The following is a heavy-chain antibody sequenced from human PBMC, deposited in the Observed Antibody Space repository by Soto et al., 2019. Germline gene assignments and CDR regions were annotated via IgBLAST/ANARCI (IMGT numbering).Heavy chain of an antibody. V-gene: IGHV1-69*01. CDR3: ARGARDGDYYFDD. Sequence: QVQLVQSEAEVKKPGSSVKVSCKASGGTFSSYAISWVRQAPGQGLEWMGGIIPFFGTANYPQKFQGRVTIPADESTSTAFMELSSLSSEETAVYYCARGARDGDYYFDDWGQGTLVTVSS. J-gene: IGHJ4*02. CDR2: IIPFFGTA. CDR1: GGTFSSYA. D-gene: IGHD4-17*01.